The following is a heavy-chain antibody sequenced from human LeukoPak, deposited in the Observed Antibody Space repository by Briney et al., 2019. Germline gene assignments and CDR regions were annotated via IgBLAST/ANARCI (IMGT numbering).Heavy chain of an antibody. Sequence: ASVKVSCKASGYTFTSYYMHWVRQAPGQGLEWMGWINPNSGGTNYAQKFQGRVTMTRDTSISTAYMELSRLRSDDTAVYYCARDVHYYDSSGYFPYFDYWGQGTLVTVSS. D-gene: IGHD3-22*01. V-gene: IGHV1-2*02. CDR1: GYTFTSYY. CDR2: INPNSGGT. J-gene: IGHJ4*02. CDR3: ARDVHYYDSSGYFPYFDY.